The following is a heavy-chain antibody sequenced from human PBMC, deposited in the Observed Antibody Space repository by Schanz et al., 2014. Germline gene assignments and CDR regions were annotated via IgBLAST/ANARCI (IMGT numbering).Heavy chain of an antibody. Sequence: EVQLLESGGGLVQPGGSLRLSCASSGFSFTTYAMSWVRQAPGKGLEWVSSISSGGGSTYYADSVKGRFTISRDNSKNTLYLQMKSLRAEDTAVYYCARGLIAAAGGAFDYWGQGTLVAVSA. V-gene: IGHV3-23*01. CDR1: GFSFTTYA. J-gene: IGHJ4*02. CDR2: ISSGGGST. D-gene: IGHD6-13*01. CDR3: ARGLIAAAGGAFDY.